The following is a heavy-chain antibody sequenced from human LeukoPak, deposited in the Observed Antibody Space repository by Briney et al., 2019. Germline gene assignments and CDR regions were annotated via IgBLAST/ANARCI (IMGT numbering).Heavy chain of an antibody. D-gene: IGHD1-1*01. CDR3: ARGIRPCMDV. CDR1: GGSFSGYY. Sequence: KPSETLSLTCAVYGGSFSGYYWSWIRQPPGKGLEWIGEINHSGSTNYNPSLKSRVTISVDTSKNQFSLKLSSVTAADTAVYYCARGIRPCMDVWGQGTTVTVSS. J-gene: IGHJ6*02. V-gene: IGHV4-34*01. CDR2: INHSGST.